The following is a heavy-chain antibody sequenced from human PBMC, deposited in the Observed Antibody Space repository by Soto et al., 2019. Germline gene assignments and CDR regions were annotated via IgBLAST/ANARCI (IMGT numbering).Heavy chain of an antibody. CDR2: ISYDGSNK. CDR3: AKDPRLDILTGPFDY. CDR1: GFTFSSYG. Sequence: QVQLVEPGGGVVQPGRSLRLSCAASGFTFSSYGMHWVRQAPGKGLEWVAVISYDGSNKYYADSVKGRFTISRDNSKNTLYLQMNSLRAEDTAVYYCAKDPRLDILTGPFDYWGQGTLVTVSS. D-gene: IGHD3-9*01. V-gene: IGHV3-30*18. J-gene: IGHJ4*02.